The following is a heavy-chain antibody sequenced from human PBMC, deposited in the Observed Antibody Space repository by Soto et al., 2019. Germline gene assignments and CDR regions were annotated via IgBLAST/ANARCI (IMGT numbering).Heavy chain of an antibody. V-gene: IGHV4-59*01. Sequence: SETLSLTCSVSGGSISSSFWSWIRQPPGKELEWIGYISYSGSTTYNPSLKSRITLSVDTSKNQLSLRVASVTAADTAVYYCARGHRAMEYYYYYGMDVWGQGTTVTVYS. D-gene: IGHD5-18*01. CDR1: GGSISSSF. J-gene: IGHJ6*02. CDR3: ARGHRAMEYYYYYGMDV. CDR2: ISYSGST.